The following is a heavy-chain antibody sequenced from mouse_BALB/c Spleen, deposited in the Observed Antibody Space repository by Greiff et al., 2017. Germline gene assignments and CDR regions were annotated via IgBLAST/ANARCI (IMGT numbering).Heavy chain of an antibody. CDR3: ARAAYGNSLFAY. Sequence: EVQLVESGGGLVQPGGSLRLSCATSGFTFSDFYMEWVRQPPGKRLEWIAASRNKANDYTTEYSASVKGRFIVSRDSSQSNLYLQMNALRAKDTAIYYCARAAYGNSLFAYWGQGTLVTVSA. CDR1: GFTFSDFY. D-gene: IGHD2-1*01. V-gene: IGHV7-1*02. J-gene: IGHJ3*01. CDR2: SRNKANDYTT.